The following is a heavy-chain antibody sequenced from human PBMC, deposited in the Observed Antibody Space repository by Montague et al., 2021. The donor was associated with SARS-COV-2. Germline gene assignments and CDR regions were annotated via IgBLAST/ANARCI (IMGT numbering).Heavy chain of an antibody. J-gene: IGHJ5*02. Sequence: TLSLTCTVSGDSINTGNFYWSWIRQPAGKQLEWIGRIFKSGTANYNPPLKGRVTITMDTSKNEFSLKLRYVTAADTAMYFCARGFTTGFYPYWFDLWGQEALVTVSS. V-gene: IGHV4-61*02. CDR3: ARGFTTGFYPYWFDL. CDR1: GDSINTGNFY. D-gene: IGHD1-1*01. CDR2: IFKSGTA.